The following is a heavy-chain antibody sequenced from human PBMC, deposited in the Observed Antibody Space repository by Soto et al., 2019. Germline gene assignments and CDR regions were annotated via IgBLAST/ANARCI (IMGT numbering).Heavy chain of an antibody. CDR2: ISSSSSTI. V-gene: IGHV3-48*01. D-gene: IGHD1-1*01. J-gene: IGHJ4*02. CDR1: GFTFSSYS. Sequence: GGSLRLSCAASGFTFSSYSMNWVRQAPGKGLEWVSYISSSSSTIYYADSVKGRFTISRDNAKNSLYLQMNSLRAEDTAVYYCARTKFTTDPWASLVYWGQGTLVTVSS. CDR3: ARTKFTTDPWASLVY.